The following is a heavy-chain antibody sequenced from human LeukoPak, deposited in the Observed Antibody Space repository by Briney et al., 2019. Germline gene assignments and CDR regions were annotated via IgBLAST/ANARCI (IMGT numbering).Heavy chain of an antibody. D-gene: IGHD3-9*01. V-gene: IGHV3-23*01. CDR2: ISSGGGSK. CDR3: AKGMYYDILSGYVLDY. J-gene: IGHJ4*02. CDR1: GFTFDNSA. Sequence: GGSLRLSCAASGFTFDNSAMTWVRQAPGKGLEWVSGISSGGGSKYYADSVKGRFTISRDNSKTTMYLQMNSLRVEDTALYYCAKGMYYDILSGYVLDYWGQGTLVTVSS.